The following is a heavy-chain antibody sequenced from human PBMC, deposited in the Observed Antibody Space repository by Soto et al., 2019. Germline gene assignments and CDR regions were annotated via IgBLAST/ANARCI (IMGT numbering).Heavy chain of an antibody. CDR3: AKDPRPYGSGTYLVD. D-gene: IGHD3-10*01. CDR1: GFAFSSYG. Sequence: QVQLVESGGGVVQSGRSLRLSCAASGFAFSSYGMHWVRQAPGKGLEWVAVISYDGRNKYYADSVKGRFTISRDNSKNTRSLQMNSLRAEDTAVYYCAKDPRPYGSGTYLVDWGQGTLVTVSS. CDR2: ISYDGRNK. J-gene: IGHJ4*02. V-gene: IGHV3-30*18.